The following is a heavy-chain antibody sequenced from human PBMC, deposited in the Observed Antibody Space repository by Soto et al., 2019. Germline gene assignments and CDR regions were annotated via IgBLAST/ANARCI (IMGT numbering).Heavy chain of an antibody. V-gene: IGHV3-23*01. CDR1: GFTFSSYA. CDR3: AKAGTATFDY. CDR2: ISGSGGST. J-gene: IGHJ4*02. Sequence: LRRTCAASGFTFSSYAMSCVRQAAGKGLEWVSAISGSGGSTYYADSVKGRFTISRDNSKNTLYLQMNSLRAEDTAVYYCAKAGTATFDYWGQGTLVTVSS. D-gene: IGHD6-13*01.